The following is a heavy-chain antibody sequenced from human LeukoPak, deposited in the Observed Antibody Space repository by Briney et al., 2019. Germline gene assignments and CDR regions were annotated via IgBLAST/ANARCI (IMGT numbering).Heavy chain of an antibody. CDR2: ISSSSSYI. CDR1: GFTFSSYS. Sequence: GGSLRLSCAASGFTFSSYSMNWVRQAPGKGLEWVSPISSSSSYIYYADSVKGRFTISRDNAKNSLYLQMNSLRAEDTAVYYCARDDYGDRAFYMDVWGKGTTVTVSS. V-gene: IGHV3-21*01. J-gene: IGHJ6*03. CDR3: ARDDYGDRAFYMDV. D-gene: IGHD4-17*01.